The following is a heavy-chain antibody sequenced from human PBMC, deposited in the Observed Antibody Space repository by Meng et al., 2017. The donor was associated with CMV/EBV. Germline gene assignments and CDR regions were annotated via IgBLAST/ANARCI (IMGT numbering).Heavy chain of an antibody. CDR3: AERGGGY. V-gene: IGHV4-59*11. Sequence: QVHLQQSGPGLVKPSETLSLTCRVSGVSIRTHYWSWVRQTPGKGLEWIASIHYTGRADYSPSLKSRLTISVDTSDSQLSLKLSSVTPADTAMYYCAERGGGYWGQGILVTVSS. CDR2: IHYTGRA. D-gene: IGHD1-1*01. CDR1: GVSIRTHY. J-gene: IGHJ4*02.